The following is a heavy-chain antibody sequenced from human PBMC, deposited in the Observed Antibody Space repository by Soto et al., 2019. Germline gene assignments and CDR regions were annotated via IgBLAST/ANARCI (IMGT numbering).Heavy chain of an antibody. V-gene: IGHV4-34*01. CDR2: INHSGST. CDR3: ATQPPTPRAY. J-gene: IGHJ4*02. CDR1: GGSFSGYY. D-gene: IGHD5-18*01. Sequence: QVQLQQWGAGLLKPSETLSLTCAVYGGSFSGYYWSWIRQPPGKGLEWIGEINHSGSTNYNPSLKSRVTISVDTSKNQFSLKLSSVTSSAPAVYYPATQPPTPRAYWGQGTLVTVSS.